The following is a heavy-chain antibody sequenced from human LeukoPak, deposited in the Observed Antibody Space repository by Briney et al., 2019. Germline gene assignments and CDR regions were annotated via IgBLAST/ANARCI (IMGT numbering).Heavy chain of an antibody. CDR3: ARGAGVYDFWSGYYYYMDV. CDR1: GGSFSGYY. D-gene: IGHD3-3*01. V-gene: IGHV4-34*01. J-gene: IGHJ6*03. Sequence: SETLSLTCAVYGGSFSGYYWSWIRQPPGKGLEWIGEINHSGSTNYNPSLKSRVTISVDTSKNQFSMKLSSVTAADTAVSYCARGAGVYDFWSGYYYYMDVWGKGTTVTVSS. CDR2: INHSGST.